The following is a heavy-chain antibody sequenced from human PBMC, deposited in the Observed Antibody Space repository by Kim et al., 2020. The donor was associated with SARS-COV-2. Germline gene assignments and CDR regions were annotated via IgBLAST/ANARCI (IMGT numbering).Heavy chain of an antibody. J-gene: IGHJ4*02. D-gene: IGHD3-22*01. CDR3: ARGLVVITANFDY. CDR1: GFTFSSYS. V-gene: IGHV3-21*01. Sequence: GGSLRLSCAASGFTFSSYSMNWVRQAPGKGLEWVSSISSSSSYIYYADSVKGRFTISRDNAKNSLYLQMNSLRAEDTAVYYCARGLVVITANFDYWGQGTLVTVSS. CDR2: ISSSSSYI.